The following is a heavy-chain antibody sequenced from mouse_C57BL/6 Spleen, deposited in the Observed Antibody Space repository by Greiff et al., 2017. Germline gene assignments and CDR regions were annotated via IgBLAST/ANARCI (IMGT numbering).Heavy chain of an antibody. V-gene: IGHV5-17*01. CDR3: ARGAYYRAMDY. J-gene: IGHJ4*01. CDR1: GFTFSDYG. Sequence: DVMLVESGGGLVKPGGSLKLSCAASGFTFSDYGMHWVRQAPEKGLEWVAYISSGSSTIYYADTVKGRFTISRDNAKNTLFLQMTSLRSEDTAMYYCARGAYYRAMDYWGQGTSVTVSS. D-gene: IGHD2-14*01. CDR2: ISSGSSTI.